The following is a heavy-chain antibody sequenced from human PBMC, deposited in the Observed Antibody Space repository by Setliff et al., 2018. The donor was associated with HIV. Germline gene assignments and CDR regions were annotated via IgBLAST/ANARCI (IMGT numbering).Heavy chain of an antibody. Sequence: PGESLKISCKGSGYNFTIFWIGWVRQMPGKGLEWMGSIYPVDSDTRYSPSLQGHVTISAGKSINTAYLQWDNLRASDTAIYYCARLGRGANHPWGQGTLVTVSS. CDR2: IYPVDSDT. CDR1: GYNFTIFW. J-gene: IGHJ5*02. D-gene: IGHD3-10*01. V-gene: IGHV5-51*01. CDR3: ARLGRGANHP.